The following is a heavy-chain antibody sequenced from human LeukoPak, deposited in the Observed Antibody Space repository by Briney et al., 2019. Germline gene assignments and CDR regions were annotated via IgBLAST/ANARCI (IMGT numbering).Heavy chain of an antibody. CDR3: ANRPYYDSSGPKDY. V-gene: IGHV3-30*18. J-gene: IGHJ4*02. D-gene: IGHD3-22*01. Sequence: GGSLRLSCAASGFTFNSYGMHWVRQAPGKGLEWVAVVSYDGSNKYYADSVKGRFTISRDNSKNTLYLQMNSLRAEDTAVYYCANRPYYDSSGPKDYWGQGTLVTVSS. CDR1: GFTFNSYG. CDR2: VSYDGSNK.